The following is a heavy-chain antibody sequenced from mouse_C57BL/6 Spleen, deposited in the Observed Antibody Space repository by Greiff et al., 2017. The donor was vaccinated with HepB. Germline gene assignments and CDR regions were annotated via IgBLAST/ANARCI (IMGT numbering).Heavy chain of an antibody. CDR3: ARGTGYDGFAY. Sequence: QVQLKQPGAELVMPGASVKLSCKASGYTFTSYWMHWVKQRPGQGLEWIGEIDPSDSYTNYNQKFKGKSTLTVDKSSSTAYMQLSSLTSEDSAVYYCARGTGYDGFAYWGQGTLVTVSA. CDR1: GYTFTSYW. V-gene: IGHV1-69*01. D-gene: IGHD2-2*01. CDR2: IDPSDSYT. J-gene: IGHJ3*01.